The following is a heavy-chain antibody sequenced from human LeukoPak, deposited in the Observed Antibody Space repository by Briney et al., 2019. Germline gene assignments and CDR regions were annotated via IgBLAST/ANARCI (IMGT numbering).Heavy chain of an antibody. Sequence: GGSLRLSCAASGFTFSSYGMHWVRQAPGKGLEWVAFIRYDGSNKYYADSVRGRFTISRDNSKNTLYLQMNSLRAEDTAVYYCAKDPYDSSGYSDYWGQGTLVTVSS. J-gene: IGHJ4*02. CDR1: GFTFSSYG. V-gene: IGHV3-30*02. CDR3: AKDPYDSSGYSDY. D-gene: IGHD3-22*01. CDR2: IRYDGSNK.